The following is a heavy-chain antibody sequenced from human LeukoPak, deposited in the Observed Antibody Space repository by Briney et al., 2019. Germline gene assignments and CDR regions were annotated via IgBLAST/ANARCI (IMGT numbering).Heavy chain of an antibody. J-gene: IGHJ4*02. D-gene: IGHD5-12*01. CDR1: GFTFSSYW. Sequence: GGSLRLSCAASGFTFSSYWMRWVRQAPGEGLVWVSRIDPDDSGSTYADSVKGRFTISRDNSKNTLYLQMNGLRAEDTAVYYCAKEQWLRLFDYWGQGTLVTVSS. CDR2: IDPDDSGS. V-gene: IGHV3-74*01. CDR3: AKEQWLRLFDY.